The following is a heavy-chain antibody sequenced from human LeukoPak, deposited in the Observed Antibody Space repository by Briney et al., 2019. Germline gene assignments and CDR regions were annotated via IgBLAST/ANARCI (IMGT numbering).Heavy chain of an antibody. Sequence: QAGGSLRHSCAASGFTFSSYAMSWVRQAPGEGVGWVSEIYSDGGTYYAASVKGRFSISRDNSKNTVYLKMTSMRAEDTAVYFCARDLREHGVFDIWGQRTMVTVS. D-gene: IGHD1-26*01. J-gene: IGHJ3*02. V-gene: IGHV3-23*03. CDR1: GFTFSSYA. CDR3: ARDLREHGVFDI. CDR2: IYSDGGT.